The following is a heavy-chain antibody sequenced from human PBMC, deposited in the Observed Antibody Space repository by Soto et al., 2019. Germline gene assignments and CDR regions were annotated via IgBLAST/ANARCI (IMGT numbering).Heavy chain of an antibody. J-gene: IGHJ4*02. CDR1: GVSIGSYY. Sequence: SETLSLTCTVSGVSIGSYYWSWIRRPPGKGLEWIGYIYYSESTNYNPSLKSRVTISGDTSKNQLSLKLSSVTAADTAVYYCAGGGIVGAAFDSWGQGTLVTVSS. D-gene: IGHD1-26*01. CDR3: AGGGIVGAAFDS. V-gene: IGHV4-59*01. CDR2: IYYSEST.